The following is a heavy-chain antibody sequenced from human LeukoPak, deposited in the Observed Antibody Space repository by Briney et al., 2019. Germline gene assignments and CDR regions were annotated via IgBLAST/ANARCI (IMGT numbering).Heavy chain of an antibody. CDR1: GGSIFSSSYH. J-gene: IGHJ5*02. Sequence: PSETLSLTCTVSGGSIFSSSYHWGWIRQPPGKGLEWIGNIFYTGSTYYNPSLKSRVTISVDTSKNQFSLKLSSVTAADTAVYYCARPGELRYNWFDPWGQGTLVTVSS. CDR3: ARPGELRYNWFDP. V-gene: IGHV4-39*07. CDR2: IFYTGST. D-gene: IGHD1-7*01.